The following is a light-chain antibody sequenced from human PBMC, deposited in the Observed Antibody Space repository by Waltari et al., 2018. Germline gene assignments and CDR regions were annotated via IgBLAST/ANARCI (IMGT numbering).Light chain of an antibody. CDR2: DVS. CDR3: CSDAGSSTYNYV. J-gene: IGLJ1*01. CDR1: RSDVGSYNT. V-gene: IGLV2-23*02. Sequence: QSALTQPAPVSGSPGQSITISCTGTRSDVGSYNTVSWYQQHPGKARKLMIYDVSKRPSGISKRFSVSKSVNTASLTIAALQAEVEADYYCCSDAGSSTYNYVFGTGTKVTVL.